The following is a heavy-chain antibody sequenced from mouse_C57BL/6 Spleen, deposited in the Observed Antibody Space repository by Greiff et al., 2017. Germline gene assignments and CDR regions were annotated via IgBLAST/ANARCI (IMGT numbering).Heavy chain of an antibody. V-gene: IGHV1-80*01. CDR2: IYPGDGDT. D-gene: IGHD1-1*01. J-gene: IGHJ1*03. CDR1: GYAFSSYW. CDR3: ARNLYYYGSSYWYFDV. Sequence: QVQLQQSGAELVKPGASVKISCKASGYAFSSYWMNWVKQRPGKGLEWIGQIYPGDGDTNYNGKFKGKATLTADKSSSTAYMQLSSLTSEDSAVYFCARNLYYYGSSYWYFDVWGTGTTVTVSS.